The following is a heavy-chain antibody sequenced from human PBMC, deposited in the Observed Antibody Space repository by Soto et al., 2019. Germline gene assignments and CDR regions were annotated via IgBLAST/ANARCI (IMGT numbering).Heavy chain of an antibody. J-gene: IGHJ5*02. CDR1: GGSISSYY. V-gene: IGHV4-59*01. CDR2: IYYSGST. D-gene: IGHD3-22*01. CDR3: ARGDYDSSGYYPNWFDP. Sequence: SETLSLTCTVSGGSISSYYWSWIRQPPGKGLEWIGYIYYSGSTNYNPSLKSRVTISVDTSKNQFSLKLSSVTAADTAVYYCARGDYDSSGYYPNWFDPWGQGTLVTVSS.